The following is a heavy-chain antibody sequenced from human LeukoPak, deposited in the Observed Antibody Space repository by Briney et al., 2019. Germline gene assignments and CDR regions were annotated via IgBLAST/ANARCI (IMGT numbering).Heavy chain of an antibody. V-gene: IGHV4-39*01. CDR1: GGSISSSSYY. D-gene: IGHD3-10*01. J-gene: IGHJ4*02. CDR2: IYYSGST. Sequence: SQTLSLTCTVSGGSISSSSYYWGWIRQPPGKGLECIGSIYYSGSTYYNPSLKSRVTISVDTSKNQFSLKLSSVTAADTAVYYCARPSGAPFDYYGSGSYYKGRAKRGFDYWGQGTLVTVSS. CDR3: ARPSGAPFDYYGSGSYYKGRAKRGFDY.